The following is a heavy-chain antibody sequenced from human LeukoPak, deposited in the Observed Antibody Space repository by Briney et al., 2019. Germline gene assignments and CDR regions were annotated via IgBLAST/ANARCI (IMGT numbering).Heavy chain of an antibody. CDR3: AEAVAGTSWFDP. CDR1: GGTFSSYT. Sequence: ASVKVSCKASGGTFSSYTISWVRQAPGQGLEWMGRIIPILGMANYAQKFQGRVTITADKSTSTAYMELSSLRSEDTAVYYCAEAVAGTSWFDPWGQGTLVTVSS. J-gene: IGHJ5*02. D-gene: IGHD6-19*01. CDR2: IIPILGMA. V-gene: IGHV1-69*02.